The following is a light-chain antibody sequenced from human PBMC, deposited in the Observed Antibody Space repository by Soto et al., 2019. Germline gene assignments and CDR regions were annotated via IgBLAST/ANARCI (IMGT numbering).Light chain of an antibody. CDR2: RNN. CDR3: AVWDDSLRGDVV. Sequence: QSVLTQPPSASGTPGQRVTISCSGSSSNIGSNYVYWYQQVPGTAPKLLMYRNNQRPSGVPDRFSGSKSGTSASLAISGLRSEDEADYYCAVWDDSLRGDVVFGGGTKVTVI. J-gene: IGLJ2*01. V-gene: IGLV1-47*01. CDR1: SSNIGSNY.